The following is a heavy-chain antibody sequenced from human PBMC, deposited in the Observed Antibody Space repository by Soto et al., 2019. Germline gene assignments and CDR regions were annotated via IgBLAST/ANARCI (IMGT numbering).Heavy chain of an antibody. V-gene: IGHV5-51*01. CDR3: ARPGAPADTVVYDF. D-gene: IGHD5-18*01. J-gene: IGHJ4*02. Sequence: GESLKISCKASGYSFANYWIGWVCQKPGKGLEWMGVIYPGDSETTYSPSFEGQVIISVDRSRGTAFLEWSSLKASDTAMYYCARPGAPADTVVYDFWGQGTQVTVSS. CDR1: GYSFANYW. CDR2: IYPGDSET.